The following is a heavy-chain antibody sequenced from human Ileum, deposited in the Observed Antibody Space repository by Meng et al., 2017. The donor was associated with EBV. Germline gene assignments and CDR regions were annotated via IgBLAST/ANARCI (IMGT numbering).Heavy chain of an antibody. CDR2: IYYSGST. D-gene: IGHD2-2*01. Sequence: REESGPGSVKPSGTLSLTWTVSSGSISSSSYYWGWIRQPPGKGLEWIGSIYYSGSTYYNPSLKSRVTISVDTSKNQFSLKLSSVTAADTAVYYCARSIVVVPAAIYYWGQGTLVTVSS. CDR1: SGSISSSSYY. J-gene: IGHJ4*02. CDR3: ARSIVVVPAAIYY. V-gene: IGHV4-39*01.